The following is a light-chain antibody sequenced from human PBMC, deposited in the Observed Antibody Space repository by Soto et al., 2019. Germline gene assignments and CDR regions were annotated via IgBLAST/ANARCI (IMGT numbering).Light chain of an antibody. Sequence: DIQMTQSPSTLSASVGDRVTITCRASQSINTWLAWYQQKPGKAPKLLIYQASTLGSGVPSRFSGSGSGTDFTLTISSLQPDDFATYYCQQYNAYWTFGQGTKVEIK. CDR2: QAS. CDR3: QQYNAYWT. V-gene: IGKV1-5*03. J-gene: IGKJ1*01. CDR1: QSINTW.